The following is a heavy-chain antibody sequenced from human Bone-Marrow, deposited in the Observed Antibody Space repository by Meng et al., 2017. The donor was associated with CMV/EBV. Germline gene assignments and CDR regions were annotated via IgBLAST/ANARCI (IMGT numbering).Heavy chain of an antibody. CDR3: AGGVVPAAIEAVDYYGMDV. V-gene: IGHV1-69*05. CDR2: IIPIFGTA. Sequence: SVKVSSKASGGTFSSYAISWVRQAPGQGLEWMGGIIPIFGTANYSQKFQGRVTITTDESTSTAYMELSSLRSEDTAVYYCAGGVVPAAIEAVDYYGMDVWGQGTTVTVSS. D-gene: IGHD2-2*01. J-gene: IGHJ6*02. CDR1: GGTFSSYA.